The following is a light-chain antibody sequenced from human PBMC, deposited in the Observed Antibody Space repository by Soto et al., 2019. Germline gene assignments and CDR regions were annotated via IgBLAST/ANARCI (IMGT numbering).Light chain of an antibody. J-gene: IGKJ5*01. V-gene: IGKV1-39*01. CDR3: QQSYSIPPIT. Sequence: PMTQSPSSLAASVGARVTITCRASQTINNNLNWYQQKPGKAPKLLIYGASSLQSGVPSRFSGSGSGTEFTLTISSLQPEDFATYYCQQSYSIPPITFGRGTRLEIK. CDR2: GAS. CDR1: QTINNN.